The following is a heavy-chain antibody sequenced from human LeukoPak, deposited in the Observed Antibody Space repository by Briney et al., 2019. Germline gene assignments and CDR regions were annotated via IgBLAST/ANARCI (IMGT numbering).Heavy chain of an antibody. CDR1: GFTFSSSW. D-gene: IGHD4-4*01. V-gene: IGHV3-7*01. CDR3: AKDSYSKGDY. CDR2: INHDGSVK. Sequence: PGGSLRLSCVASGFTFSSSWMAWVRQAPGKGLQWVANINHDGSVKNYVGSVKGRFAISRDNAQNSFYLQVNSLETDDTAVYYCAKDSYSKGDYWGQGTLVTVSS. J-gene: IGHJ4*02.